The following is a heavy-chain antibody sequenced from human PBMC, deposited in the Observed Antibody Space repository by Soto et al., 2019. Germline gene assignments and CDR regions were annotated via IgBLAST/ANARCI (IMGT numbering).Heavy chain of an antibody. D-gene: IGHD1-1*01. Sequence: EEQLVESGGGLVQPGGSLRLSCAASGFAFSSYWMHWVRQTPGKGPVCVSRIYNDGSRTAYADSVKGRFTISRDNAKNTMYLQMSSLTVEDTAVYYCARDLSGDTTPYFDLWGQGTLVTVSS. J-gene: IGHJ4*02. CDR2: IYNDGSRT. V-gene: IGHV3-74*01. CDR3: ARDLSGDTTPYFDL. CDR1: GFAFSSYW.